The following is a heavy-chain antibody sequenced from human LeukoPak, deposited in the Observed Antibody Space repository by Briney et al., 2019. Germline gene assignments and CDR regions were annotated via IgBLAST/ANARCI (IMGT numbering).Heavy chain of an antibody. CDR2: IYYSGTT. V-gene: IGHV4-39*01. D-gene: IGHD2-2*01. J-gene: IGHJ5*02. CDR3: ARRGLYGSSPFDP. CDR1: GGSISSSTYF. Sequence: SETLSLTCTVSGGSISSSTYFWGWIRQPPGKGLEWLGIIYYSGTTYYNPSLKSRVTISVDTSENQFSLKLSAVTAADTAVYYCARRGLYGSSPFDPWGQGTLVTVSS.